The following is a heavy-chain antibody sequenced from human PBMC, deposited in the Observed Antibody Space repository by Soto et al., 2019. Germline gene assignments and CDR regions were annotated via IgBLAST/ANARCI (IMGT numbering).Heavy chain of an antibody. J-gene: IGHJ4*02. CDR3: AKTRRYCSSTSCHDIDY. CDR2: ISGSGGST. D-gene: IGHD2-2*01. CDR1: GFTFSSYA. Sequence: GGSLRLSCAASGFTFSSYAMSWVRQAPGKGLEWVSAISGSGGSTYYADSVKGRFTISRDNSKNTLYLQMNSLRAEDTAVYYCAKTRRYCSSTSCHDIDYWGQGTLVTVSS. V-gene: IGHV3-23*01.